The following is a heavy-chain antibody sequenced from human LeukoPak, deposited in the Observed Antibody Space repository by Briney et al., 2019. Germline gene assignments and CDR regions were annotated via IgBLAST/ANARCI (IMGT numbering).Heavy chain of an antibody. Sequence: SEPLSLTCTVSGGSISSYYWSWIRQPPGKGLEWIGYIYYSGSTNYNPSLKSRVTISVDTSKNQFSLKLSSVTAADTAVYYCARGGGRMDPLYYYYYMDVWGKGTTVTVSS. CDR2: IYYSGST. J-gene: IGHJ6*03. CDR1: GGSISSYY. CDR3: ARGGGRMDPLYYYYYMDV. D-gene: IGHD2-15*01. V-gene: IGHV4-59*01.